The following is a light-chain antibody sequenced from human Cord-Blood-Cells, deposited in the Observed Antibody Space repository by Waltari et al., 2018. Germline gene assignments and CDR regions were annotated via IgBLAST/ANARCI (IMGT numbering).Light chain of an antibody. Sequence: QSVLTQPPSASGTPGQRVTISCSGSSSNIGSNTVNWSPQLPGTAPKLLIYSNNQRPSGVPDRVSGSKSGTSASLAISGLQSEDEADYYCAAWDDSLNGVVFGGGTKLTVL. CDR2: SNN. CDR3: AAWDDSLNGVV. J-gene: IGLJ2*01. CDR1: SSNIGSNT. V-gene: IGLV1-44*01.